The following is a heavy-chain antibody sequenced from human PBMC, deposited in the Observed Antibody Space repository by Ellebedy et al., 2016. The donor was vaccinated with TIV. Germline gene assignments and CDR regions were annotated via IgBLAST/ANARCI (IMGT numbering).Heavy chain of an antibody. CDR1: GFTFSSYA. CDR2: ISSTGSRT. J-gene: IGHJ4*02. Sequence: PGGSLRLSCAASGFTFSSYAMSWVRQAPGKGLEWVSTISSTGSRTYYADSVEGRFIISRDNSKKTLYLQMNSLRTEDTAVYYCATRRTTTNEDWGQGTLVTVSS. V-gene: IGHV3-23*01. D-gene: IGHD2-8*01. CDR3: ATRRTTTNED.